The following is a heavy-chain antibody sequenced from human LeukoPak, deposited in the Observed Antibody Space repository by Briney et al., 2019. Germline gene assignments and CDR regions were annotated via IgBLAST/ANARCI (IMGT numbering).Heavy chain of an antibody. CDR2: IYYSGST. V-gene: IGHV4-30-4*08. J-gene: IGHJ5*02. CDR1: GGSISSGDYY. Sequence: SETLSLTFTVSGGSISSGDYYWSWIRQPPGKGLEWIGYIYYSGSTYYNPSLKSRVTISVDTSKNQFSLKLSSVTAADTAVYYCARVHCSSTSCPRFDPWGQGTLVTVSS. CDR3: ARVHCSSTSCPRFDP. D-gene: IGHD2-2*01.